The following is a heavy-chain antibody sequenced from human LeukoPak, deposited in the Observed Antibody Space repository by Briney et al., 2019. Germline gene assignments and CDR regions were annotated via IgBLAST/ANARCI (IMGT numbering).Heavy chain of an antibody. J-gene: IGHJ6*03. CDR2: INPNSGGT. D-gene: IGHD6-13*01. CDR3: AREAAAAGRHYYYYVDV. CDR1: GYTFTDYY. Sequence: ASVKVSCKASGYTFTDYYMHWVRQAPGQGLEWMGWINPNSGGTNYAQKFQGRVTMTRDTSISTAYMELSRLRSDDTAVYYCAREAAAAGRHYYYYVDVWGKGTTVTVSS. V-gene: IGHV1-2*02.